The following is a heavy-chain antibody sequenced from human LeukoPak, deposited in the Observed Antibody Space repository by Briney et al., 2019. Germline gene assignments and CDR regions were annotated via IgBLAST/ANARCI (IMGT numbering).Heavy chain of an antibody. D-gene: IGHD3-9*01. CDR2: ISTSGAST. J-gene: IGHJ4*02. V-gene: IGHV3-23*01. CDR1: GFTFSSYA. CDR3: AKDIGRRYYDILTGYYDY. Sequence: GGSLRLSCAASGFTFSSYAMSWVRQAPGKGLEWVSGISTSGASTYYADSVKGRFTISRDNSKNTLYLQMNSLRAEDTAVYYCAKDIGRRYYDILTGYYDYWGQGTLVTVSS.